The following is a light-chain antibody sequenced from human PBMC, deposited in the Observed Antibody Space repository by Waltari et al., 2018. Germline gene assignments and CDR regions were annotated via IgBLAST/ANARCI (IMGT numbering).Light chain of an antibody. J-gene: IGLJ2*01. CDR1: RSDAGGFNY. CDR3: SSYGGNNNIL. CDR2: EVT. V-gene: IGLV2-8*01. Sequence: QSALTPPPPPSGSPGPPVTLSCTRPRSDAGGFNYVPSYQPHPGKAPKLIIFEVTNRPSGVPDRFSGSKSGNTASLTVSGLQSEDEADYYCSSYGGNNNILFGGGTKLSVL.